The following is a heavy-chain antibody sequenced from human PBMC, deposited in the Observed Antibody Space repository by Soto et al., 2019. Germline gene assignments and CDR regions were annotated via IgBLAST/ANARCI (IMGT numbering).Heavy chain of an antibody. Sequence: ASVKVCCKASGDTFTWHYMHWVRQAPGQGLEWMGWINPNSGGTNYEQKFQGRVTMTRDTYISTAYMELSRLRSDDTAVYYCARAPSFRGRDGYKFPSTPDYWAQGTLVTVPS. CDR1: GDTFTWHY. D-gene: IGHD5-18*01. CDR3: ARAPSFRGRDGYKFPSTPDY. V-gene: IGHV1-2*02. J-gene: IGHJ4*02. CDR2: INPNSGGT.